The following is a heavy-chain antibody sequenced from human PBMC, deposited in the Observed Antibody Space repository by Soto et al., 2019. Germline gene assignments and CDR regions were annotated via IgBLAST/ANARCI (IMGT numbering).Heavy chain of an antibody. D-gene: IGHD1-1*01. CDR2: MSHSGGT. Sequence: QLQLQQWGAGLLKPSETLSLTCAVYGGFVSSGTYYWSWIRQPPGKGLEWIGEMSHSGGTHFNPSHKSRVTISVDTSKNQFSLKMSSVTAADTALYYCARVERGTATTVVDAFDIWGPGTMVTVSS. J-gene: IGHJ3*02. V-gene: IGHV4-34*01. CDR1: GGFVSSGTYY. CDR3: ARVERGTATTVVDAFDI.